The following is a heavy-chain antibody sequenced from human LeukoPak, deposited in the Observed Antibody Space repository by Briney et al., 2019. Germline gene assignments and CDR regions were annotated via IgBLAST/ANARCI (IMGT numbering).Heavy chain of an antibody. CDR2: IQNDGSEI. J-gene: IGHJ4*02. CDR3: ARAPWYYDSSGYD. CDR1: GFTFSSYV. V-gene: IGHV3-30*04. D-gene: IGHD3-22*01. Sequence: GGSLRLSCAASGFTFSSYVMHWVRQAPGKGLEWVSFIQNDGSEIYYTDSVRGRFTISRDNAKNSLYLQMNSLRAEDTAVYYCARAPWYYDSSGYDWGQGTLVSVSS.